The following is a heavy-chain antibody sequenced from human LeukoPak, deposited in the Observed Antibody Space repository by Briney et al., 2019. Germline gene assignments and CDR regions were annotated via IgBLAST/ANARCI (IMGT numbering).Heavy chain of an antibody. CDR2: ISSSGSTI. J-gene: IGHJ4*02. Sequence: GGSLRLSCAASGFTFSDYYMSWIRQAPGKGLEWVSYISSSGSTIYYADSVKGRFTISRDNAKNSLYLQMNSLRAEDTAVYYCARGNHHYDSSGYPFDYWGQGTLVTVSS. D-gene: IGHD3-22*01. V-gene: IGHV3-11*04. CDR1: GFTFSDYY. CDR3: ARGNHHYDSSGYPFDY.